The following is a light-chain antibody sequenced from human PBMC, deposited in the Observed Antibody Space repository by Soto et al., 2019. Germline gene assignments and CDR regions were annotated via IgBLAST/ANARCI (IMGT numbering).Light chain of an antibody. CDR1: QTVGSTY. Sequence: EIVSTQSPGTLALSPGERASLSCGASQTVGSTYVAWYQQNPGLAPRLPIYDACSRATAIPDRFSGSGSGTDFTLTISRLEPEDFAVYYCQHYGSSPWTFGQGTKVEL. CDR3: QHYGSSPWT. J-gene: IGKJ1*01. CDR2: DAC. V-gene: IGKV3D-20*01.